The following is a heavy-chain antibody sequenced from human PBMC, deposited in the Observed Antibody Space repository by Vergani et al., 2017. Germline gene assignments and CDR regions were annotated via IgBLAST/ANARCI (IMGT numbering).Heavy chain of an antibody. CDR2: ISYDGSNK. CDR3: ARDLNYGGTYYYYGMDV. J-gene: IGHJ6*04. CDR1: GFTFSSYA. Sequence: QVQLVESGGGVVQPGRSLRLSCAASGFTFSSYAMHWVRQAPGKGLEWVAVISYDGSNKYYADSVKGRFTISRDKSKNTLYLQMNSLRAEDTAVYYCARDLNYGGTYYYYGMDVWGEGTTVTVSS. V-gene: IGHV3-30-3*01. D-gene: IGHD4-23*01.